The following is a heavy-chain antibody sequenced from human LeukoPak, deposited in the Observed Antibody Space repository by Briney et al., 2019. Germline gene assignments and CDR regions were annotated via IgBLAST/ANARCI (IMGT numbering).Heavy chain of an antibody. D-gene: IGHD3-10*01. CDR3: VRARGAGPGAHFDY. CDR1: GFTFSSYS. V-gene: IGHV3-21*05. CDR2: ISNTADFI. J-gene: IGHJ4*02. Sequence: GGSLRLSCAASGFTFSSYSMNWVRQAPGKGLEWVSYISNTADFIAYADYVKGRFTISRDNARNSLYLQMNSLRAEDAAAYYCVRARGAGPGAHFDYWGQGTLVTVSS.